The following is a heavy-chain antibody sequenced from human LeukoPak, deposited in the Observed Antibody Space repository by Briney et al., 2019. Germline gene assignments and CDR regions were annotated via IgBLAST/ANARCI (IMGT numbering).Heavy chain of an antibody. CDR1: GFAVRNNY. D-gene: IGHD3-10*01. CDR2: IYSGGST. Sequence: PGGSLSLSCAASGFAVRNNYMSWVRPAPGKGLGWVSVIYSGGSTYYADSVKGRFTISRDNSKNTLYLQMNSLRAEDTAVYFCATGERMVRGDGVDYWGQGTLVTVSS. J-gene: IGHJ4*02. CDR3: ATGERMVRGDGVDY. V-gene: IGHV3-66*01.